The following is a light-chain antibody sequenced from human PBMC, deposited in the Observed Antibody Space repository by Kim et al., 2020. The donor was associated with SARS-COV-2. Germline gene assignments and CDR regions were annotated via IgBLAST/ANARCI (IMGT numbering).Light chain of an antibody. J-gene: IGKJ1*01. Sequence: NDNYLAWYQQKPGQAPRALIYDSTNRAPGISDRCSGSGSGTDFTLTITKVEPEDSAVYYCQQYDTSKTFGQGTKVDIK. CDR2: DST. V-gene: IGKV3-20*01. CDR1: NDNY. CDR3: QQYDTSKT.